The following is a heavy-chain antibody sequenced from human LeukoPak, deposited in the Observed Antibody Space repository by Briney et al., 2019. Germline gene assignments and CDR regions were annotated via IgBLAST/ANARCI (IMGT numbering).Heavy chain of an antibody. CDR3: ARGAFRFDY. V-gene: IGHV3-7*01. J-gene: IGHJ4*02. CDR1: GITLSSYW. Sequence: GFLKISCSASGITLSSYWISWVRQAPGKGLEWVANIKQDGGEKYYVDSVKGRFTISRDNAKNSLYLQMNSLRAEDTAVYYCARGAFRFDYWGQGTLVTVSS. CDR2: IKQDGGEK.